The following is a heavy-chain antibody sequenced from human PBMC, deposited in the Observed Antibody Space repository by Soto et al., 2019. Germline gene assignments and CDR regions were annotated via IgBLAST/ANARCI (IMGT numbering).Heavy chain of an antibody. J-gene: IGHJ3*02. CDR2: IYYSGST. D-gene: IGHD4-17*01. V-gene: IGHV4-31*03. Sequence: QVKLQESGPGLVKPSQTLSLTCTVSGGSISSGGYYWSWIRQHPGKGLEWIGYIYYSGSTYYNPSLKSRVTISVDTSKNQFSLKLSSVTAADTAVYYCARGREGTVVYGEEAFDIWGQGTMVTVSS. CDR1: GGSISSGGYY. CDR3: ARGREGTVVYGEEAFDI.